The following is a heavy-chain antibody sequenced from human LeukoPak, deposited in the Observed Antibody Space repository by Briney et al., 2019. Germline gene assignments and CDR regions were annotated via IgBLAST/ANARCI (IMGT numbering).Heavy chain of an antibody. V-gene: IGHV4-39*01. J-gene: IGHJ3*02. CDR3: ARLEAYSSGWYVHDAFDI. D-gene: IGHD6-19*01. CDR2: VYYSGRT. CDR1: GGSISSSSYY. Sequence: SETLSLTCTASGGSISSSSYYWGRIRQPPGKGLEWIVSVYYSGRTYYNPSLKSRVTISVDTSKNQYSLKLSSVTAADTAVYYCARLEAYSSGWYVHDAFDIWGQGTMVSVSS.